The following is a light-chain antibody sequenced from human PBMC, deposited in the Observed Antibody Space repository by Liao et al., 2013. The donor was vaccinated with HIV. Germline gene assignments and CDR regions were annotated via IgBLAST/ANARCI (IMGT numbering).Light chain of an antibody. CDR2: YDS. V-gene: IGLV3-21*01. J-gene: IGLJ2*01. CDR3: QAWDSSTDVV. Sequence: SYELTQPPSVSVAPGKTARITCGGNNIGSKSVQWYQQKPGQAPVLVIYYDSDRPSGIPERFSGSNSGNTATLTISGTQAMDEADYYCQAWDSSTDVVFGGGTKLTVL. CDR1: NIGSKS.